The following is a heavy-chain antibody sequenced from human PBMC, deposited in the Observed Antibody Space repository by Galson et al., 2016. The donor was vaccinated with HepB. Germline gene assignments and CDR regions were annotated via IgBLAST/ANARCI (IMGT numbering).Heavy chain of an antibody. Sequence: SLRLSCAASGFSFRSYAMHWVRQPPGKGLEWVGITSYDGGIKFYADSVRGRFTIPRDNSKNTLYVQMNSRRHEDTAGYYCARDIHTVTMPPYFYGLDVWGKGTTVTVSS. J-gene: IGHJ6*04. CDR3: ARDIHTVTMPPYFYGLDV. D-gene: IGHD4-17*01. CDR1: GFSFRSYA. CDR2: TSYDGGIK. V-gene: IGHV3-30*14.